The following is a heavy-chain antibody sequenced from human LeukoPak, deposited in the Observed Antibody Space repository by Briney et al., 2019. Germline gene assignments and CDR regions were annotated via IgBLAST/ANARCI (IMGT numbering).Heavy chain of an antibody. CDR3: ARDKGTSYLSSFDY. CDR2: ISSGGST. Sequence: GGSLRLSCAASGFTFSSYGVSWVRQAPGKGLEWVSAISSGGSTYYADSVKGRFTISRDNSKNTLYLQMNSLRAADTAVYYCARDKGTSYLSSFDYWGQGTLVTVSS. D-gene: IGHD6-6*01. V-gene: IGHV3-23*01. J-gene: IGHJ4*02. CDR1: GFTFSSYG.